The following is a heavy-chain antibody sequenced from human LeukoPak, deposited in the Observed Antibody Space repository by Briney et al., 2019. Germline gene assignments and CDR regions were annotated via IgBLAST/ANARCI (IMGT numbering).Heavy chain of an antibody. CDR3: ARVLVRGVKHSFDY. J-gene: IGHJ4*02. Sequence: GASVKVSCKASGYTFTGYYMHWVRQAPGQGLEWMGWINPNSGGTNYAQKFQGRVTMTRDTSIGTAYMELSRLRSDDTAVYYCARVLVRGVKHSFDYWGQGTLVTVSS. CDR2: INPNSGGT. D-gene: IGHD3-10*01. V-gene: IGHV1-2*02. CDR1: GYTFTGYY.